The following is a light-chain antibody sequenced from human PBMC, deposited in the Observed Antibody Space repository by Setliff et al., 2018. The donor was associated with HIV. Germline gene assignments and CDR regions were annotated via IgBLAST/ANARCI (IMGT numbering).Light chain of an antibody. Sequence: QSALTQPPSASGSPGQSVTISCTGTSSDVGGYNYVSWYQQHPGKAPKLMIYEVSKRPSGVPDRFSGSKSGNTASLTVSGLQAEDEADYYCCSYAGSSGYVFGTGTKVTVL. J-gene: IGLJ1*01. CDR3: CSYAGSSGYV. V-gene: IGLV2-8*01. CDR1: SSDVGGYNY. CDR2: EVS.